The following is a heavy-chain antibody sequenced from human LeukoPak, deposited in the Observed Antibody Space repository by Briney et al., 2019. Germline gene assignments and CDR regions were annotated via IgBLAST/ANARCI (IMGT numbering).Heavy chain of an antibody. CDR2: GDYSGGT. D-gene: IGHD6-19*01. Sequence: SETLSLTCTVSGDSFSSVTDYWAWIRQPPGKGLEWIASGDYSGGTYYNPSLESRVAISADMSKNQFSLKLCAGERGEEYSSGWYKRNYFDNWGQGIRVTVSS. CDR1: GDSFSSVTDY. CDR3: YKRNYFDN. J-gene: IGHJ4*02. V-gene: IGHV4-39*07.